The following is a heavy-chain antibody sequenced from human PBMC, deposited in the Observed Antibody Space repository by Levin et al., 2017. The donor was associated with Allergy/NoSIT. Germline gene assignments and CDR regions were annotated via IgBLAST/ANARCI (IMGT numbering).Heavy chain of an antibody. CDR3: SRDNDFWSGYHYYGMDV. J-gene: IGHJ6*02. CDR2: FYYGGSS. Sequence: SETLSLTCTVSGASITSYYWGWIRQPPGKGLEWIGYFYYGGSSKYNPSLKSRITMSIDTSKNQFSLKVSSVTAADTAVYYCSRDNDFWSGYHYYGMDVWGQGTTVTVSS. CDR1: GASITSYY. D-gene: IGHD3-3*01. V-gene: IGHV4-59*01.